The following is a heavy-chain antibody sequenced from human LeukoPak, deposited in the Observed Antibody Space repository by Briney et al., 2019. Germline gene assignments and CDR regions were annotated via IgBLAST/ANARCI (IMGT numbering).Heavy chain of an antibody. V-gene: IGHV3-7*01. J-gene: IGHJ6*02. CDR2: IKQDGSEK. Sequence: PGGSLRLSCAASGFTFSNYDMNWVRQAPGKGLEWVANIKQDGSEKYYVDSVKGRFTISRDNAKNSLYLQMNSLRAEDTAVYYCARERGVSFYYYYYGMDVWGQGTTVTVSS. CDR3: ARERGVSFYYYYYGMDV. CDR1: GFTFSNYD.